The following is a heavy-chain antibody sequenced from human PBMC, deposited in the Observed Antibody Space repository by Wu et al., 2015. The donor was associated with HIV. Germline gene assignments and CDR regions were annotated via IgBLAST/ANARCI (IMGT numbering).Heavy chain of an antibody. CDR2: IIPIFGTA. V-gene: IGHV1-69*05. CDR1: GGTFSSYA. J-gene: IGHJ4*02. CDR3: ASTPITFGGVIVTHLFDY. Sequence: QVQLVQSGAEVKKPGSSVKVSCKASGGTFSSYAISWVRQAPGQGLEWMGGIIPIFGTANYAQKFQGRVTITTDESTSTAYMELSSLRSEDTAVYYCASTPITFGGVIVTHLFDYWGQGTLVTGLL. D-gene: IGHD3-16*02.